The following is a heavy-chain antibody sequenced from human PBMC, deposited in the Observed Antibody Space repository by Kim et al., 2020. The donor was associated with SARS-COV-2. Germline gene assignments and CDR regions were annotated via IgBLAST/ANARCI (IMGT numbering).Heavy chain of an antibody. D-gene: IGHD2-21*01. J-gene: IGHJ5*01. CDR1: GFSFYNYA. CDR2: ISDSGGNT. CDR3: VKRDCGPVHCHVIDS. Sequence: GGSLRLSCAASGFSFYNYAMGWVRQAPGKGLEWVSSISDSGGNTDHADSAKGRFTISRDNSKNTLDLQMNSLRAEDTAMYYCVKRDCGPVHCHVIDSWG. V-gene: IGHV3-23*01.